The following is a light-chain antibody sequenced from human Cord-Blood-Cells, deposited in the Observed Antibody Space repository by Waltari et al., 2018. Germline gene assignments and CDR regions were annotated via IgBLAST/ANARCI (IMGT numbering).Light chain of an antibody. CDR2: DAS. V-gene: IGKV1-5*01. Sequence: DIQMTQSTSTLSASVGDRVTTTCRASQSISSWLAWYQQKPGKAPKLLIYDASSLESGVPSRFSGSGSGTEFTLTISSLQPDDVATYYCQQYNSYLYTFGQGTKLEIK. J-gene: IGKJ2*01. CDR1: QSISSW. CDR3: QQYNSYLYT.